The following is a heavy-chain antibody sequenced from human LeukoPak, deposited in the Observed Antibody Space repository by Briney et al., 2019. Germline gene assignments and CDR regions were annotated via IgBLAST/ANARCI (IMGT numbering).Heavy chain of an antibody. V-gene: IGHV1-69*04. Sequence: ASVKVSCKASGGTFSSYVISWVRQAPGQGLEWMGRIIPILGIANYAQKFQGRVTITADKSTSTAYMELSSLRSEDTAVYYCARAKTRNWYFDLWGRGTLVTVSS. CDR3: ARAKTRNWYFDL. CDR2: IIPILGIA. CDR1: GGTFSSYV. J-gene: IGHJ2*01. D-gene: IGHD1-14*01.